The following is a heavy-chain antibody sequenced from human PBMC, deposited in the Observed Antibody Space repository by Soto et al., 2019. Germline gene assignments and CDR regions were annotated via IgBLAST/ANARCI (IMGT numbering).Heavy chain of an antibody. V-gene: IGHV4-39*01. D-gene: IGHD6-19*01. J-gene: IGHJ5*02. CDR1: GGSISSSSYY. CDR3: ARHGVRQWLVYKDWFDP. CDR2: IYYSGST. Sequence: QLQLQESGPGLVKPSETLSLTCTVSGGSISSSSYYWGWIRQPPGKGLEWIGSIYYSGSTYYNPSLKTRVTISVDTSKNRFALKLSSVTAADTAVYYCARHGVRQWLVYKDWFDPWGQGTLVTVSS.